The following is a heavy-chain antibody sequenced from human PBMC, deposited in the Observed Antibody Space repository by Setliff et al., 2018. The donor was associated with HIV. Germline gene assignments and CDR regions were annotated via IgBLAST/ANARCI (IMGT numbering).Heavy chain of an antibody. CDR2: IYHSGST. D-gene: IGHD6-6*01. CDR3: ARVPYSSSWGTFDY. V-gene: IGHV4-4*02. CDR1: GGSISSSYW. J-gene: IGHJ4*02. Sequence: SETLSLTCAVSGGSISSSYWWSWVRQPPGAGLEWIGEIYHSGSTNYNPSLKSRRTISVGKSKNQFSLKLSSVTAADTAVYYCARVPYSSSWGTFDYWGQGTLVTVSS.